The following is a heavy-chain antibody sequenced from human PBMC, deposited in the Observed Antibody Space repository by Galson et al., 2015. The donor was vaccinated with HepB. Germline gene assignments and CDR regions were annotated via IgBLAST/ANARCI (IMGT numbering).Heavy chain of an antibody. Sequence: ETLSLTCAVYGGSFSGYYWSWIRQPPGKGLEWIGEINHSGSTNYNPSLKSRVTISVDTSKNQFSLKLSSVTAADTAVYYCARVPGIAVAGTDAVDIWGQGTMVTVSS. J-gene: IGHJ3*02. CDR1: GGSFSGYY. CDR2: INHSGST. V-gene: IGHV4-34*01. CDR3: ARVPGIAVAGTDAVDI. D-gene: IGHD6-19*01.